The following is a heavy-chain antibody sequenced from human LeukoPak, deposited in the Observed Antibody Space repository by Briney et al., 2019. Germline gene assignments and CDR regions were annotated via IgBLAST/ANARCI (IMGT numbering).Heavy chain of an antibody. CDR3: ARRVGDYHDSSAYSCNDY. CDR1: GGTFSTCP. CDR2: VIPILGTS. D-gene: IGHD3-22*01. J-gene: IGHJ4*02. Sequence: SVSLTCNVSGGTFSTCPYCWMRQAPGQGLEWMGGVIPILGTSYYAQKFQGRVTITADESVSTAYDELRSHRSDDTAIYYCARRVGDYHDSSAYSCNDYWGQGTLVTVSS. V-gene: IGHV1-69*13.